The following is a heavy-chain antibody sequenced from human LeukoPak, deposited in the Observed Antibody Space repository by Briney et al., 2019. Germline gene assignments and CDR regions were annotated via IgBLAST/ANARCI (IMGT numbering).Heavy chain of an antibody. V-gene: IGHV3-20*04. CDR2: INWNGGST. J-gene: IGHJ3*02. CDR1: GFTFDDYG. Sequence: GGSLRLSCAASGFTFDDYGMSWVRQALGKGLEWVSGINWNGGSTGYADSVKGRFTISRDNAKNSLYLQMNSLRAEDTAVYYCARDYALDDAFDIWGQGTMVTVSS. CDR3: ARDYALDDAFDI. D-gene: IGHD2-2*01.